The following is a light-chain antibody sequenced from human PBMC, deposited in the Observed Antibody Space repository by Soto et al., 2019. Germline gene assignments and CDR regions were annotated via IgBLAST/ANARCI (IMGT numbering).Light chain of an antibody. CDR3: QHYNNWPYT. Sequence: EIVLTQSPGTLSLSPGERATLSCRASQSVNNNYLAWYQQKPGQAPRLLIYRASTRATGIPARFSDSGSGTEFTLTISSLQPEDFAVYYCQHYNNWPYTFGQGTKVDIK. CDR1: QSVNNN. CDR2: RAS. J-gene: IGKJ2*01. V-gene: IGKV3-15*01.